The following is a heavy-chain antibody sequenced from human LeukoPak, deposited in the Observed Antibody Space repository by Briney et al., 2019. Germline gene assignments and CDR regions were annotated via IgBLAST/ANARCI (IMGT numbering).Heavy chain of an antibody. CDR1: GGSFSGYH. CDR2: INHRGST. D-gene: IGHD6-6*01. CDR3: ARGRGAARFVTIEFDY. V-gene: IGHV4-34*01. J-gene: IGHJ4*02. Sequence: SETLSLTCAVYGGSFSGYHWSWIRQPPGKGLEWIGEINHRGSTNYNPSLKSRVTMSVDTSKNQFSLKLSSVTAADTVVYYCARGRGAARFVTIEFDYWGQGALVTVSS.